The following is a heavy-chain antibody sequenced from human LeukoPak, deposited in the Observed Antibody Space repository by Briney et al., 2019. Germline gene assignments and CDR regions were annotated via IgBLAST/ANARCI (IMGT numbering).Heavy chain of an antibody. D-gene: IGHD3-9*01. CDR2: IIPIFGTA. CDR3: ARDRYDILTGYYQLNWFDP. V-gene: IGHV1-69*05. J-gene: IGHJ5*02. Sequence: SVKVSCKATGGTFSSYAISWVRQAPGQGLEWMGGIIPIFGTANYAQKFQGRVTITTDESTSTAYMELSSLRSEDTAVYYCARDRYDILTGYYQLNWFDPWGQGTLVTVSS. CDR1: GGTFSSYA.